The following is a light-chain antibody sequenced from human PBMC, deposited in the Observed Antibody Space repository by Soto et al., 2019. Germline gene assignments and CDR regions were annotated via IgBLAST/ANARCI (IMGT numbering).Light chain of an antibody. CDR3: QQYNSYSRT. Sequence: DIQMTQSPSTLSASVGDRVTITCRASQSISSWLAWYQQKPGKAPKLLIYDASSLESGVPSRFSGSGSGTEFTLTISCLQPDDFATYYCQQYNSYSRTFGQGNKVEIK. CDR2: DAS. J-gene: IGKJ1*01. V-gene: IGKV1-5*01. CDR1: QSISSW.